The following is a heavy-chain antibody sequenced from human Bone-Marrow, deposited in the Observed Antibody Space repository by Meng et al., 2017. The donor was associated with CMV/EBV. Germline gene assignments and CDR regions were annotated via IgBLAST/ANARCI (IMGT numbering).Heavy chain of an antibody. V-gene: IGHV3-21*01. CDR3: ARESHLCSSTSCYYGMDV. CDR2: ISSSSSYI. Sequence: LSLTCAASGFTFSSYSMNWVRQAPGKGLEWVSSISSSSSYIYYADSVKGRFTISRDNSKNTLYLQMNSLRAEDTAVYYCARESHLCSSTSCYYGMDVWGQGTTVTVSS. D-gene: IGHD2-2*01. J-gene: IGHJ6*02. CDR1: GFTFSSYS.